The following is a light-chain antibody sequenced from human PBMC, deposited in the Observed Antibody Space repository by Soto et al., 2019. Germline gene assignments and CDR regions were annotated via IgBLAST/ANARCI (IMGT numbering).Light chain of an antibody. CDR2: EVT. V-gene: IGLV2-8*01. CDR3: SSYAGSSNV. Sequence: QSALTQPPSASGSPGQSVTISCTGTSSDVGLYDYVSWYQQHPGKVPKLLIYEVTQRPSGVPDRFSGSKSGNTASLTVSGLQAEDEADYYCSSYAGSSNVFGTGTKVTVL. J-gene: IGLJ1*01. CDR1: SSDVGLYDY.